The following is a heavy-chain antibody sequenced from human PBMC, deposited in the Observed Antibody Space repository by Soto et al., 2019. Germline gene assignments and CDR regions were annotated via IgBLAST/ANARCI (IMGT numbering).Heavy chain of an antibody. Sequence: QVQLVQSGAEWKRPGSSVKVSCKASGDTFSSYAISWVRQAPGQGLEWMGGIIPFLGTATYAQQFQGTVTITEDEAEGTAYMERSSLRSEDTDVYYCATGAPRGSGSRRWVFDYWGQGTLVTDSS. V-gene: IGHV1-69*01. CDR3: ATGAPRGSGSRRWVFDY. D-gene: IGHD3-10*01. CDR1: GDTFSSYA. CDR2: IIPFLGTA. J-gene: IGHJ4*02.